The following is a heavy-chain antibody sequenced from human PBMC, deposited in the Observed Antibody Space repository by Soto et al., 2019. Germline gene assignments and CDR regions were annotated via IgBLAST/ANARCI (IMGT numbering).Heavy chain of an antibody. CDR2: IYYSGST. V-gene: IGHV4-31*03. CDR3: ATRITMVRGQHGMDV. Sequence: TLSLTCNVSVGSIISGGYYWSWIRQHPGKGLEWIGYIYYSGSTYYNPSLKSRVTISVDTSKNQFSLKLSSVTAADTAVYYCATRITMVRGQHGMDVWGQGTTVTVSS. J-gene: IGHJ6*02. D-gene: IGHD3-10*01. CDR1: VGSIISGGYY.